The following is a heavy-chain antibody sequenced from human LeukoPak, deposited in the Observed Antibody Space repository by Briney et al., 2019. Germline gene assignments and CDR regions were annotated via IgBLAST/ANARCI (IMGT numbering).Heavy chain of an antibody. CDR2: ISAYNGNT. D-gene: IGHD3-10*01. CDR3: ARTGSVRGQKSALDY. CDR1: GYTFTSYG. V-gene: IGHV1-18*01. J-gene: IGHJ4*02. Sequence: ASVKVSCKASGYTFTSYGISWVRQAPGQGLEWMGWISAYNGNTNYAQKLQGRVTMTTDTSTSTAYMELRSLRSDDTAVYYCARTGSVRGQKSALDYWGQGTLVTVSS.